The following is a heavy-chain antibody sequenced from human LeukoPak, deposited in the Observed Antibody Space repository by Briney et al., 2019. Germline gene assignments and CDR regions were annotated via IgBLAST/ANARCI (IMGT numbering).Heavy chain of an antibody. J-gene: IGHJ4*02. CDR3: ASHFDSSGYYYFDY. CDR2: ISGTGGST. CDR1: GFTFSTYA. Sequence: GGSLRLSCAPSGFTFSTYAMSWVRQAPGMGLEWVSNISGTGGSTYCADSVKGRFPISRDNSKNTLYLQMNSRRAEYTAVYYCASHFDSSGYYYFDYWGQGTLVTVSS. V-gene: IGHV3-23*01. D-gene: IGHD3-22*01.